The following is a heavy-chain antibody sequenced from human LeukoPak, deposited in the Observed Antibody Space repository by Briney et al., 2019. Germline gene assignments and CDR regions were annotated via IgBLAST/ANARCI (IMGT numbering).Heavy chain of an antibody. CDR3: ARGPVGWLPYYFDY. V-gene: IGHV3-21*01. CDR1: GFTFSSYS. CDR2: ISSSSSYI. Sequence: PGGSLRLSCAASGFTFSSYSMNWVRQAPGKGLEWVSSISSSSSYIYYADSVKGRFTISRDNAKNSLYLQMNSLRAEDTAVYYCARGPVGWLPYYFDYWGQGTLVTVSS. J-gene: IGHJ4*02. D-gene: IGHD5-12*01.